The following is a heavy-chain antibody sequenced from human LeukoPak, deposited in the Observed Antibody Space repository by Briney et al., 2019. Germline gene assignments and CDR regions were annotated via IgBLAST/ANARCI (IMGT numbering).Heavy chain of an antibody. CDR3: AKDRKSEQTSGWYYFDY. CDR2: ISGSGGST. V-gene: IGHV3-23*01. D-gene: IGHD6-19*01. Sequence: GGSLRLSCAASGFTFSSYAMSWVRQAPGKGLEWVSAISGSGGSTYYADSVKGRFTISRDNSKNTLYLQMNSLRAEDTAVYYCAKDRKSEQTSGWYYFDYWGQGTLVTVSS. CDR1: GFTFSSYA. J-gene: IGHJ4*02.